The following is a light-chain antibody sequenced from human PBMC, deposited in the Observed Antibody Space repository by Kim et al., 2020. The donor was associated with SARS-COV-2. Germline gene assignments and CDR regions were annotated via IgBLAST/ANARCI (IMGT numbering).Light chain of an antibody. J-gene: IGKJ2*01. CDR3: HQYGSSPYT. CDR1: QSVPSTS. CDR2: GAS. V-gene: IGKV3-20*01. Sequence: LSPGESATLAGRASQSVPSTSLAWYHQKPGQAPRLLIYGASSRATGIPDRFSGSGSGTDFTLTITRLRPEDFAVYYCHQYGSSPYTFGQGTKLEI.